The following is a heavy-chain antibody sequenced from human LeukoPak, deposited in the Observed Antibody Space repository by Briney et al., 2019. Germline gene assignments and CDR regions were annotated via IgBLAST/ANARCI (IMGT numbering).Heavy chain of an antibody. Sequence: GGSLRLSCAASGFTFSTYALHWVRQVPGKGLEYVSSISSIGGTTYYANSVKGRFTISRDNSKNTLYLQMGSLKPEDTAVYYCARVGDNTAFDYWGQGTLVTVSS. V-gene: IGHV3-64*01. CDR1: GFTFSTYA. J-gene: IGHJ4*02. CDR3: ARVGDNTAFDY. CDR2: ISSIGGTT. D-gene: IGHD2-21*01.